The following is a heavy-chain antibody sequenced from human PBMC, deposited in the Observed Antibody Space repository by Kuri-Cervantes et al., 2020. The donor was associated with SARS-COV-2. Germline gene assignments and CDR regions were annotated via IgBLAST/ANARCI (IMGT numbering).Heavy chain of an antibody. CDR2: INHSGST. J-gene: IGHJ4*02. CDR1: GGSFSGYY. Sequence: ESLKISCAVYGGSFSGYYWSWIRQPPGKGLEWIGEINHSGSTNYNPSLMSRVTISVDTSKNQFPLKLSSVTAADTALYYCAGGQTGPRSTSHYWGQGTLVTVSS. CDR3: AGGQTGPRSTSHY. D-gene: IGHD2-2*01. V-gene: IGHV4-34*01.